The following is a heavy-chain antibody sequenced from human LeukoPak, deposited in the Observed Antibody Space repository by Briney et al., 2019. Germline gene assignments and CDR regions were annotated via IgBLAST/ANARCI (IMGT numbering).Heavy chain of an antibody. CDR1: GGSISSGGYY. CDR2: INHSGST. J-gene: IGHJ5*02. CDR3: ARGIRLRGWYHNWFDP. V-gene: IGHV4-39*07. D-gene: IGHD2-15*01. Sequence: SETLSLTCTVSGGSISSGGYYWSWIRQPPGKGLEWIGEINHSGSTNYNPSLKSRVTISVDTSKNQFSLKLSSVTAADTAVYYCARGIRLRGWYHNWFDPWGQGTLVTVSS.